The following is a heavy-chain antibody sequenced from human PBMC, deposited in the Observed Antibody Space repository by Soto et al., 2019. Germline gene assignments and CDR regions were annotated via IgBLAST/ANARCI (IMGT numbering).Heavy chain of an antibody. V-gene: IGHV4-31*03. D-gene: IGHD5-18*01. Sequence: QVQLQESGPGLVKPSQTLSLTCTVSGGSINSGGYCWSWIRQHPGKGLDWIGCISYGGSTSYNPSLKSRVTISVDTSKHQFSLKLTSVTAADTAVYYCSRGILVWGQGALITVSS. CDR2: ISYGGST. CDR3: SRGILV. CDR1: GGSINSGGYC. J-gene: IGHJ4*02.